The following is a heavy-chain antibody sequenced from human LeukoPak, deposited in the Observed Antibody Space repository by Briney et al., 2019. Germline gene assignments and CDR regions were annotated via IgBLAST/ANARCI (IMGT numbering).Heavy chain of an antibody. J-gene: IGHJ4*02. CDR3: AKDSSSSSLFDY. D-gene: IGHD6-6*01. V-gene: IGHV3-43*01. CDR2: ITWDSVNI. Sequence: PGGSLRLSCVASGFIFDDFTMHWVRQAPGKGLEWVSLITWDSVNIYYADSVKGRFTISRDNSKNTLYLQMNSLRAEDTAVYYCAKDSSSSSLFDYWGQGTLVTVSS. CDR1: GFIFDDFT.